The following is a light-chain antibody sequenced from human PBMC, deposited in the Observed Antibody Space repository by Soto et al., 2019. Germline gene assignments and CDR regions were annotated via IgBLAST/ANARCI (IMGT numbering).Light chain of an antibody. Sequence: QSVLTQPPSVSAAPGQKVTISCSGSSSNIGNNYVSWYQQLPGTAPKLLIYDNNKRPSGTPDRFSGSKSGTSATLGITGLQTGDEADYYCGTWDSSLSALYVYGNG. J-gene: IGLJ1*01. V-gene: IGLV1-51*01. CDR2: DNN. CDR1: SSNIGNNY. CDR3: GTWDSSLSALYV.